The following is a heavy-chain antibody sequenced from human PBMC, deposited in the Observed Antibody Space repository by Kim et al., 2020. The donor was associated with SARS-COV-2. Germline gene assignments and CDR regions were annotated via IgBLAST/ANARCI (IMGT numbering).Heavy chain of an antibody. V-gene: IGHV4-31*03. CDR3: ARAGVATVVTDV. D-gene: IGHD2-21*02. Sequence: SETLSLTCTVSGGSISSGGYYWSWIRQHPGKGLEWIGYIYYSGSTYYNPSLKSRVTISVDTSKNQFSLKLSPVTAADTAVYYCARAGVATVVTDVWGQGTTVTVSS. CDR1: GGSISSGGYY. J-gene: IGHJ6*02. CDR2: IYYSGST.